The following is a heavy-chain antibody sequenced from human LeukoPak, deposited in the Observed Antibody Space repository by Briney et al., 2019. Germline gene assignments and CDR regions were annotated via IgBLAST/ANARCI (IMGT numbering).Heavy chain of an antibody. CDR1: GGSISSSSFY. D-gene: IGHD5-18*01. V-gene: IGHV4-39*07. J-gene: IGHJ4*01. CDR2: IYYSGST. Sequence: SETLSLTCTVSGGSISSSSFYWGWIRQPPGKGLEWIGTIYYSGSTFYNPSLKSRVTVSVDTSKNQFSLKLSSVTAADTAVYYCARGDARGYSYGHFHFDHWGHGTLVTVSS. CDR3: ARGDARGYSYGHFHFDH.